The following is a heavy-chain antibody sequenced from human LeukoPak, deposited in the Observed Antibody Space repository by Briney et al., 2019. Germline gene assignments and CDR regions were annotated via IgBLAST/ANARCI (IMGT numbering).Heavy chain of an antibody. CDR1: GYTFVDYW. V-gene: IGHV5-51*01. J-gene: IGHJ4*02. CDR2: IYPSDSDT. D-gene: IGHD2-21*02. CDR3: ARFRCGGDCHSDF. Sequence: GESLQISCRGSGYTFVDYWSGWVRQVPGKGLEWIGFIYPSDSDTRYSPSFQGQVTISADATTNIAFLQWNSLKASDTAIYYCARFRCGGDCHSDFWGQGTLVTVAS.